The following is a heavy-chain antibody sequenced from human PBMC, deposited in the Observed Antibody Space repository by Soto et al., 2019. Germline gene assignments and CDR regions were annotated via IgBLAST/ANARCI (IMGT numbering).Heavy chain of an antibody. CDR3: AKDMSYYDSSGYYSGYYYYGVDV. V-gene: IGHV3-23*01. Sequence: PGGSLRLSCAVSGFTFSHYALIWVRQAPGKGLEWVAGISGSGSNTYYADSVEGRLTISRDISKNTLYLQMNSLRAEDTAVYYCAKDMSYYDSSGYYSGYYYYGVDVWGQGTTVTVS. CDR2: ISGSGSNT. CDR1: GFTFSHYA. D-gene: IGHD3-22*01. J-gene: IGHJ6*02.